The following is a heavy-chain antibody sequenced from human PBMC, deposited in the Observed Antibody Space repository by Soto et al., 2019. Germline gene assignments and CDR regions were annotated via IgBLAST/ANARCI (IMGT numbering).Heavy chain of an antibody. CDR1: GGSISGYY. CDR2: FYSSGST. Sequence: SETLSLTCTVSGGSISGYYWTWIRQPAGKGLEWIGRFYSSGSTNYNPSLKSRVTMSVDTSKNQFSLNLSSVTAADTAVYYCARDRSGYYHFDSWGQGTLVTVSS. D-gene: IGHD3-22*01. V-gene: IGHV4-4*07. CDR3: ARDRSGYYHFDS. J-gene: IGHJ4*02.